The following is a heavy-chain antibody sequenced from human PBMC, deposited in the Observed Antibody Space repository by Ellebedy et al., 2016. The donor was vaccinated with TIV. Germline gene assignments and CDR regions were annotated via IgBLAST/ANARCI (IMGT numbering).Heavy chain of an antibody. CDR1: GLTFSGYA. J-gene: IGHJ3*02. V-gene: IGHV3-23*01. CDR3: AKDQVGGDGRWVFDI. Sequence: GESLKISCAASGLTFSGYAMSWVRQAPGKGLEWVSGINSRGGSTSYTDSVKGRFTISRTNSQNTLYLQMTSLREEDTAIYYCAKDQVGGDGRWVFDIWGQGTMVTVSS. D-gene: IGHD3-16*01. CDR2: INSRGGST.